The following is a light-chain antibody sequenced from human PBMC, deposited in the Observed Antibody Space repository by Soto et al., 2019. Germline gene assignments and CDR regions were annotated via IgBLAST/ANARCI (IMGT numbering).Light chain of an antibody. J-gene: IGKJ2*01. CDR2: GAS. CDR1: QSVSSN. Sequence: EIVMTQSPATLSVSLGERATLSCRASQSVSSNLAWYQQKPGQAPRLLIYGASTRATGIPARFSGSGSGTEFTLTISSLQSEDFAVYYCQQYNNWLTFGQGTKLEIK. CDR3: QQYNNWLT. V-gene: IGKV3-15*01.